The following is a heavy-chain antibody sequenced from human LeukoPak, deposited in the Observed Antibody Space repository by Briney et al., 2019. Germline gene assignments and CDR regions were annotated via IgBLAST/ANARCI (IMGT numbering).Heavy chain of an antibody. D-gene: IGHD5-12*01. J-gene: IGHJ4*02. CDR2: IKSKTDGGTT. CDR1: GFIFSDAW. V-gene: IGHV3-15*01. CDR3: SRGFLDY. Sequence: GGSLRLSCAASGFIFSDAWMSWVRQAPGQGLEWVGRIKSKTDGGTTDYAAPVKGRFTISRDDSKNTLYLEMSSLETEDTAVYYCSRGFLDYWGQGTLVTVSS.